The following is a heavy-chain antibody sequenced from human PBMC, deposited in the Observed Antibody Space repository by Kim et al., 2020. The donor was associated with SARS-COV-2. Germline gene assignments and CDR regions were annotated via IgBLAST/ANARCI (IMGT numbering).Heavy chain of an antibody. J-gene: IGHJ6*03. CDR3: ARGREAASILRVYYYYYMDV. Sequence: ASVKVSCKASGYTFTSYDINWVRQATGQGLEWMGWMNPNSGNTGYAQKFQGRVTMTRNTSISTAYMELSSLRSEDTAVYYCARGREAASILRVYYYYYMDVWGKGTTVTVSS. D-gene: IGHD6-25*01. V-gene: IGHV1-8*01. CDR1: GYTFTSYD. CDR2: MNPNSGNT.